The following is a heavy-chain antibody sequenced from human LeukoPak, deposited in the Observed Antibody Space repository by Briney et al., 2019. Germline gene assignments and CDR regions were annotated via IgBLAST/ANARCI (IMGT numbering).Heavy chain of an antibody. CDR2: ISYDGSNK. J-gene: IGHJ6*03. CDR1: GFTFSSYA. V-gene: IGHV3-30*07. CDR3: ARGRILQGYYMDV. D-gene: IGHD3-3*01. Sequence: GGSLRLSCAASGFTFSSYAMHWVRQAPGKGLEWVAVISYDGSNKYYADSVRGRFTISRDNSKNTLYLQMNSLRAEDTAVYYCARGRILQGYYMDVWGKGTTVTVSS.